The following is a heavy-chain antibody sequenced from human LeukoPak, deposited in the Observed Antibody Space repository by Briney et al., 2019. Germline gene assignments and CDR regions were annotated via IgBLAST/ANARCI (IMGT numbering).Heavy chain of an antibody. CDR1: GFTFSSYA. CDR2: ISYDGSNK. J-gene: IGHJ6*02. V-gene: IGHV3-30*04. D-gene: IGHD3-3*01. Sequence: GGSLRLSCAASGFTFSSYAMHWVRQAPGKGLEWVAVISYDGSNKYYADSVKGRFTISRDNSKNTLYLQMDSLRAEDTAVYYCTRDSYARSGSLYYYYGMDVWGQGTTVTVSS. CDR3: TRDSYARSGSLYYYYGMDV.